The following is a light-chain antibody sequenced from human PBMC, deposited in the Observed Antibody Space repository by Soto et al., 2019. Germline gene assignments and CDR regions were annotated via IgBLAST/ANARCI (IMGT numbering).Light chain of an antibody. J-gene: IGLJ2*01. CDR1: TGAVTGGNW. V-gene: IGLV7-46*01. Sequence: QAVVTQDPSLTVSPGGTVTFTCGSSTGAVTGGNWPYWIQQKPGQAPRTLIYDTNDKHSWTPARFSGSLLGGKAALTLSGAQPEDEADYCCLLSYGGAVVFGGGTKLTVL. CDR3: LLSYGGAVV. CDR2: DTN.